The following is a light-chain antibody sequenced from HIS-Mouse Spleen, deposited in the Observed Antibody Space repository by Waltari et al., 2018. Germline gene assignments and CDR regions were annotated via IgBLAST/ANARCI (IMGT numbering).Light chain of an antibody. CDR1: RSNIGSNT. CDR2: SNN. Sequence: QSVLTQPPSASGTPGQRVTISFSGSRSNIGSNTVTWYQQLPGTAPKLLIYSNNQRPSGVPDRFSGSKSGTSASLAISGLQSEDEADYYCAAWDDSLNGNYVFGTGTKVTVL. V-gene: IGLV1-44*01. CDR3: AAWDDSLNGNYV. J-gene: IGLJ1*01.